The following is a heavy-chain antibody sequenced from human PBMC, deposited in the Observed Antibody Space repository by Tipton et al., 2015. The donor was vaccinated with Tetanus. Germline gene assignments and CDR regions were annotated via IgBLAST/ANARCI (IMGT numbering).Heavy chain of an antibody. CDR2: IYYSGST. Sequence: TLSLTCTVSGGSISSSSYYWGWIRQPPGKGLEWIGSIYYSGSTYYNSSLKSRVTISVDTSKNQFSLKLSSVTAADTAVYYCAVTRVIAARTDAFDIWGQGTMVTVSS. D-gene: IGHD6-6*01. V-gene: IGHV4-39*01. CDR1: GGSISSSSYY. CDR3: AVTRVIAARTDAFDI. J-gene: IGHJ3*02.